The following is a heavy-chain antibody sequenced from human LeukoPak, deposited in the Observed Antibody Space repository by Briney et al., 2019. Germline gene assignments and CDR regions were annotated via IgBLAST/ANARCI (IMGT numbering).Heavy chain of an antibody. CDR2: ISSSSSYI. V-gene: IGHV3-21*01. D-gene: IGHD3-22*01. CDR1: GFTFSSYS. CDR3: ARARYYYDSSGYYYPYYFDY. Sequence: GGSLRLSCAASGFTFSSYSMNWVRQAPGKGLEWVSFISSSSSYIYYADSVKGRFTISRDNAKNSLYLQMNSLRAEDTAVFYCARARYYYDSSGYYYPYYFDYWGQGTLVTVSS. J-gene: IGHJ4*02.